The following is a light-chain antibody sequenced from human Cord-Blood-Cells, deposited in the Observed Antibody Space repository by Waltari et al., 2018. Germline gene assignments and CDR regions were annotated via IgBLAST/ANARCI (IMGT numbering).Light chain of an antibody. V-gene: IGLV1-47*01. CDR3: AAWDDSLSGPV. CDR1: SSNIGSTY. CDR2: RNN. J-gene: IGLJ2*01. Sequence: QSVLTHPPSASGTPGQRVTISCSGSSSNIGSTYVSWYQQLPGTAPKRRIYRNNQRPSGVPDRFSGSKSGTSASLDISGLRSEDEADYYCAAWDDSLSGPVFGGGTKLTVL.